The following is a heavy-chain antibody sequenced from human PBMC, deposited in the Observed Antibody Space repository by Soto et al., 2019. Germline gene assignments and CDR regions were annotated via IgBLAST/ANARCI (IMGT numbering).Heavy chain of an antibody. Sequence: ASVKVSCKAFGYSFISHYMHWVRQAPGQGLEWMGTIHPAGINTAYAQKFQGRVTMTTDTSTSTVYMELTSLTSEDTAVYYCARVFAYSSDYWGQGTLVTVSS. J-gene: IGHJ4*02. D-gene: IGHD3-16*01. V-gene: IGHV1-46*01. CDR3: ARVFAYSSDY. CDR2: IHPAGINT. CDR1: GYSFISHY.